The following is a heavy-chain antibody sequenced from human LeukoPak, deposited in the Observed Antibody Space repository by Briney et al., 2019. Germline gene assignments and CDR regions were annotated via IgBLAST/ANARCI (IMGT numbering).Heavy chain of an antibody. Sequence: KPSETLSLTCTVSGGSISSYYWSWIRQPAGKGLEWIGRIYTSGSTNYNPSLKSRVTISVDTSKTQFSLKLSSVTAADTAVYYCAREGSSGASNWFDPWGQGTLATVSS. CDR2: IYTSGST. D-gene: IGHD6-19*01. CDR3: AREGSSGASNWFDP. CDR1: GGSISSYY. V-gene: IGHV4-4*07. J-gene: IGHJ5*02.